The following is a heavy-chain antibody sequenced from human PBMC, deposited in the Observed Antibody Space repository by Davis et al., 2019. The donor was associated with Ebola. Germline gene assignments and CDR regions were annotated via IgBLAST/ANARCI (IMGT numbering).Heavy chain of an antibody. CDR2: IYYSGST. Sequence: SETLSLTCTVSGGSFSSSSYYWGWIRQPPGKGLEWIGSIYYSGSTYYNVSLKSRVTISVDTSKNQFSLKLSSLTAADTAVYFCARTTKTSISDSGLGYNYFDPWGQGTLVTVSP. V-gene: IGHV4-39*01. CDR1: GGSFSSSSYY. J-gene: IGHJ5*02. CDR3: ARTTKTSISDSGLGYNYFDP. D-gene: IGHD2/OR15-2a*01.